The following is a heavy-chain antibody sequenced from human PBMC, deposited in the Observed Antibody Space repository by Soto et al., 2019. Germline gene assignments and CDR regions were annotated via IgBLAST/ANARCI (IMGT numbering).Heavy chain of an antibody. V-gene: IGHV4-34*01. CDR3: ARGTGTVTGDYYYYIDV. Sequence: QVQLQQWGAGLLKPSETLSLTCAVYGGSFSGYYWSWIRQPPGKGLEWIGEINHSGSTNYNPSLKSRVTITVDTSKNQFSLKLSSVTAADTAVYYCARGTGTVTGDYYYYIDVWGKGTTVTVSS. CDR2: INHSGST. J-gene: IGHJ6*03. CDR1: GGSFSGYY. D-gene: IGHD1-1*01.